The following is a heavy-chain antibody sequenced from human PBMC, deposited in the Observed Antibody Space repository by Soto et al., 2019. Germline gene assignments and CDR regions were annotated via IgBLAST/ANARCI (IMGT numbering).Heavy chain of an antibody. D-gene: IGHD3-10*02. V-gene: IGHV3-30*03. CDR3: VADYVATDTFDI. CDR2: ISYDGNNK. Sequence: SLRVSYAASEVTFSSYFMHLVLQAPGKGLEWAAVISYDGNNKYYAESVKGRFTISRDTSKNTLYLQMNSLRPEDTAVYYCVADYVATDTFDIWGRGTMVTVSS. CDR1: EVTFSSYF. J-gene: IGHJ3*02.